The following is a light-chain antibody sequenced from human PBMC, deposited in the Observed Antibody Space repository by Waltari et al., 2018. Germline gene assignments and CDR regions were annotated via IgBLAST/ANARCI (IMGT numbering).Light chain of an antibody. J-gene: IGLJ2*01. CDR2: GKN. CDR3: NSRDSSGNHVL. CDR1: SLRTYY. Sequence: SSELTQDPAVSVDLGQTVRITCQGDSLRTYYASWYQQRPGPAPVLVIYGKNNRPSGIPDRFSGSSSGNTASLTISGAQAEDEADYYCNSRDSSGNHVLFGGGTKLTVL. V-gene: IGLV3-19*01.